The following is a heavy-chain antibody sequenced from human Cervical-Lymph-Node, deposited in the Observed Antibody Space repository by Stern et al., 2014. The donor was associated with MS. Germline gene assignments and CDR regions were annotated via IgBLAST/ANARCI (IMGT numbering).Heavy chain of an antibody. V-gene: IGHV4-59*01. D-gene: IGHD1-26*01. CDR2: IYYSGST. CDR3: ARDKVGATNWFDP. CDR1: GGSISSYY. J-gene: IGHJ5*02. Sequence: QLQLQESGPGLVKPSETLSLTCTVSGGSISSYYWSWIRQPPGKGLEWIGYIYYSGSTNYNPSLKSRVTISVDTSKNQFSLKLSSVTAADTAVYYCARDKVGATNWFDPWGQGTLVTVSS.